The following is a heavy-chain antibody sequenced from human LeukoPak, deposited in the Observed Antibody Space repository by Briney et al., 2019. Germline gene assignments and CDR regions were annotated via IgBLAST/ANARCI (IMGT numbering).Heavy chain of an antibody. CDR3: AANRVVPAAMFDY. J-gene: IGHJ4*02. CDR2: IIPIFGTA. Sequence: ASVKVSCKASGGTFSSYAISWVRQAPGQGLEWMGGIIPIFGTANYAQTFQGRVTITTDESTSTAYMELSSLRSEDTAVYYCAANRVVPAAMFDYWGQGTLVTVSS. V-gene: IGHV1-69*05. CDR1: GGTFSSYA. D-gene: IGHD2-2*01.